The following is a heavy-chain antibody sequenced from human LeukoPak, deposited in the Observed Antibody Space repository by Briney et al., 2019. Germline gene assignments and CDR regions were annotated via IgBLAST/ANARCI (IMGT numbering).Heavy chain of an antibody. V-gene: IGHV3-23*01. CDR3: ARDRWFDP. J-gene: IGHJ5*02. CDR2: IGGSGGST. Sequence: PGGSLRLSCAASGFTFSSYAMSWVRQAPGKGLEWVSSIGGSGGSTYYTDSVKGRFTISRDNSKNTLYLQMNSLRAEDTAVYYCARDRWFDPWGQGTLVTVSS. CDR1: GFTFSSYA.